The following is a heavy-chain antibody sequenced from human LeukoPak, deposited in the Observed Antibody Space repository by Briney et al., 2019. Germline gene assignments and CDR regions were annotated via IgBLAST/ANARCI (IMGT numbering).Heavy chain of an antibody. Sequence: PGGSLRHSCAGSGFTFSSYSMNWVRQAPGKGLEWVSSISSSSSYIYYADSVKGRFTISRDNAKKSLYLQMNSLRAEDTAVYYCARADWDTAMIDYWGQGTVVTVSS. CDR3: ARADWDTAMIDY. J-gene: IGHJ4*02. D-gene: IGHD5-18*01. CDR2: ISSSSSYI. V-gene: IGHV3-21*01. CDR1: GFTFSSYS.